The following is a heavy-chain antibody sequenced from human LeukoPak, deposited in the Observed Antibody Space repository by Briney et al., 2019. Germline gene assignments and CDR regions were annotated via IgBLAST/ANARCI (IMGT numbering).Heavy chain of an antibody. CDR1: GYTLTELS. CDR3: APRIYDSSGMGPYDAFDI. J-gene: IGHJ3*02. D-gene: IGHD3-22*01. V-gene: IGHV1-24*01. Sequence: PWASVKVSCKGSGYTLTELSMHWVRQAPGKGLEWMGGFDPEDGETIYAQKFQGRVTMTEDTSTDTAYMELSSLRSEDTAVYYCAPRIYDSSGMGPYDAFDIWGQGTMVTVSS. CDR2: FDPEDGET.